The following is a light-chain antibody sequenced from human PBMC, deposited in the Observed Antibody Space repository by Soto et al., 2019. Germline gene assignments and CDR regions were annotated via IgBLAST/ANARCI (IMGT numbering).Light chain of an antibody. Sequence: DIQMTQSPSSLSASIGDRVTITCQASQNITNNLSWYQQKPGKAPNLLIYHASKLAKGVTSRFSGSGSGTDFSFIITSLQREDLATYYCQQYYGLPPLTFGQGTKV. CDR3: QQYYGLPPLT. CDR2: HAS. CDR1: QNITNN. V-gene: IGKV1-33*01. J-gene: IGKJ1*01.